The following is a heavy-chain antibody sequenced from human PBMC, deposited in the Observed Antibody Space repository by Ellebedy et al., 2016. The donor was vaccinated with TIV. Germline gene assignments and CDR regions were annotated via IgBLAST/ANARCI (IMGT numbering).Heavy chain of an antibody. J-gene: IGHJ4*02. Sequence: GESLKISCAASGFTFSSYSMNWVRQAPGKGLEWVSYISSSSSTIYYADSVKGRFTISRDNAKNSLFLQMNSLRAKDTAVYYCAGQVGATTSYWGQGTLVTVSS. D-gene: IGHD1-26*01. CDR1: GFTFSSYS. V-gene: IGHV3-48*01. CDR3: AGQVGATTSY. CDR2: ISSSSSTI.